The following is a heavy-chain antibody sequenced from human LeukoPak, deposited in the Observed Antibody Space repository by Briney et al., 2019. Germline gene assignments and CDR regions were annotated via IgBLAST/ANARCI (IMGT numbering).Heavy chain of an antibody. CDR2: IYHSGST. CDR3: ARDIAVAGNQKLFDY. V-gene: IGHV4-38-2*02. D-gene: IGHD6-19*01. CDR1: GYSISSGYY. J-gene: IGHJ4*02. Sequence: PSETLSLTCTVSGYSISSGYYWGWIRQPPGKGLEWIGSIYHSGSTYYNPSLKSRVTISVDTSKNQFSLKLSSVTAADTAVYYCARDIAVAGNQKLFDYWGQGTLVTVSS.